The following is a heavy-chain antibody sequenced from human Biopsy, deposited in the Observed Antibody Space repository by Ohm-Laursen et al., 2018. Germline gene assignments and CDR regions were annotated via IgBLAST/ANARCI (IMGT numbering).Heavy chain of an antibody. Sequence: ASVKVSCKASGYTFTGQYLHWVRQVPGQGLEWMGWINPHSGTTKLAQDFQGGVTMTRDTSITTAHMELRRLRSDDTAVYYCAKGQDLRGGAEYFQHWGQGALVTVSS. CDR3: AKGQDLRGGAEYFQH. V-gene: IGHV1-2*02. CDR2: INPHSGTT. J-gene: IGHJ1*01. CDR1: GYTFTGQY. D-gene: IGHD2-15*01.